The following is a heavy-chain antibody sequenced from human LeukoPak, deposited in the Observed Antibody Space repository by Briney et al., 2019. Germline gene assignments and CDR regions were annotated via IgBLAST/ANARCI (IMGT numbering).Heavy chain of an antibody. CDR3: ARLKRNGYYDSSGYYYFDY. CDR2: IKQDGSEK. CDR1: GFTFSSYW. D-gene: IGHD3-22*01. J-gene: IGHJ4*02. V-gene: IGHV3-7*01. Sequence: GGSLRLSCAASGFTFSSYWMSWVRQAPGKGLEWVANIKQDGSEKYYVDSVKGRFTISRDNAKDSLYLQMNSLRAEDTAVYYCARLKRNGYYDSSGYYYFDYWGQGTLVTVSS.